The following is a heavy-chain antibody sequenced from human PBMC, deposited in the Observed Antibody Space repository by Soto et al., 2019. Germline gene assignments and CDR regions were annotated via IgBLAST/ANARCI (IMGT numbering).Heavy chain of an antibody. Sequence: GSLRLSCAASGFIFRSYAMTWVRQAPGKGLERVSGISGSGDSTYYADAVKGRFTISRDNSKNTLFLQMNSLRDDDGAVYYCAKAGVGGFRGWDTFNWFDSWGQGILVPVSS. J-gene: IGHJ5*01. CDR3: AKAGVGGFRGWDTFNWFDS. D-gene: IGHD5-18*01. CDR2: ISGSGDST. V-gene: IGHV3-23*01. CDR1: GFIFRSYA.